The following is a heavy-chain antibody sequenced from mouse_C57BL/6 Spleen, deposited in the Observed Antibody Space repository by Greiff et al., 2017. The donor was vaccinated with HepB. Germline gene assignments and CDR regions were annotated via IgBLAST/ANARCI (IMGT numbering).Heavy chain of an antibody. CDR2: IRNKANGYTT. D-gene: IGHD2-3*01. CDR1: GFTFTDYY. CDR3: ASYKSDGYMYYFDY. V-gene: IGHV7-3*01. J-gene: IGHJ2*01. Sequence: DVHLVESGGGLVQPGGSLSLSCAASGFTFTDYYMSWVRQPPGKALEWLGFIRNKANGYTTEYSASVKGRFTISRDNSQSILYLQMNALRAEDSATYYCASYKSDGYMYYFDYWGQGTTLTVSS.